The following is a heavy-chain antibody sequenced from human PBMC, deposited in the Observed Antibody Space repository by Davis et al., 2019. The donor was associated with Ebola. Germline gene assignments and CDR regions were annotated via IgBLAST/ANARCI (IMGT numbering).Heavy chain of an antibody. Sequence: SCAISGDSVSSNSAAWNWIRQSPSRGLEWLGRTYYRSKWYNDYAVSVKSRITINPDTSKNQFSLQLNAVTPEDTAVYYCARVSLGAAMVTSRFDPWGQGTLVTVSS. J-gene: IGHJ5*02. D-gene: IGHD5-18*01. CDR1: GDSVSSNSAA. CDR2: TYYRSKWYN. V-gene: IGHV6-1*01. CDR3: ARVSLGAAMVTSRFDP.